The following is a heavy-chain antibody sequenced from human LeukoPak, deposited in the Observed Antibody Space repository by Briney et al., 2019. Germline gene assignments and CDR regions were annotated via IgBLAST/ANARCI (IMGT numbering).Heavy chain of an antibody. CDR2: INHSEST. CDR1: GGSFSGYY. J-gene: IGHJ3*02. CDR3: ARGRRTLYKMTPGDAFDI. D-gene: IGHD3-16*01. Sequence: PSETLSLTCAVYGGSFSGYYRSWIRQPPGKGLEWIGEINHSESTNYNPSLKSRVTISVDTSKNQFSLKLSSVTAADTAVYYCARGRRTLYKMTPGDAFDIWGQGTMVTVSS. V-gene: IGHV4-34*01.